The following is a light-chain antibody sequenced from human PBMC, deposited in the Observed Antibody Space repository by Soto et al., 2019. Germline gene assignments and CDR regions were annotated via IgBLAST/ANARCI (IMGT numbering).Light chain of an antibody. J-gene: IGKJ4*01. V-gene: IGKV3-15*01. CDR1: QSVNSN. CDR3: QQYNNWPLT. CDR2: GAS. Sequence: EIVMTQSPATLSVSPGERATLSCRASQSVNSNLAWYQQKPGQAPRLLIYGASTRATGIPAKFSGSGSGPEFTLTISSLQSEDFAVYYCQQYNNWPLTFGGGTKVESK.